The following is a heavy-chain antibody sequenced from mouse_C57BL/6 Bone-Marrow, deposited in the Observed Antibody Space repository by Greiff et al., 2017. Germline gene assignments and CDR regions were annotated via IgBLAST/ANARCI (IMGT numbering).Heavy chain of an antibody. CDR2: LYPGSGST. D-gene: IGHD1-1*01. V-gene: IGHV1-55*01. Sequence: QVQLQQPGAELVKPGASVKMSCKASGYTFTSYWITWVKQRPGQGLEWIGDLYPGSGSTNYNEKFKSKATLTVDTSSSTAYMQLSSLTSEDSAVYYCARWNYAYYYAMDYWGQGTSVTVSS. CDR1: GYTFTSYW. CDR3: ARWNYAYYYAMDY. J-gene: IGHJ4*01.